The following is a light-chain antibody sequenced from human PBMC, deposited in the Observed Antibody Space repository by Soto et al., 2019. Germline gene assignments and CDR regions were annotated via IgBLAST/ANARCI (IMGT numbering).Light chain of an antibody. CDR3: QQYYSYPWT. J-gene: IGKJ1*01. Sequence: AIRMTQSPSSFSASTGDRVTITCRASQGISSYLAWYQQKPGKAPKLLIYAASTLQSGVPSRFSGSGSGTDFTLTISCLQSEDFATYYCQQYYSYPWTFGQRTQVDIK. V-gene: IGKV1-8*01. CDR2: AAS. CDR1: QGISSY.